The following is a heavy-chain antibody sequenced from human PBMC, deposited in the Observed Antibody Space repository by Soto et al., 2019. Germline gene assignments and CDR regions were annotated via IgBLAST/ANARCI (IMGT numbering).Heavy chain of an antibody. CDR3: AKDAIANDGIWLVDS. CDR1: GFTFSIQA. Sequence: AESLSLSCLVSGFTFSIQAMRWARQAPGRVVGWGASLLRPGRSTYDANSVRGVFTTSGDTTDNTVYLQMDRLRAEDTAVYYCAKDAIANDGIWLVDSWGQGTVVTVSS. V-gene: IGHV3-23*01. CDR2: LLRPGRST. D-gene: IGHD2-21*01. J-gene: IGHJ5*02.